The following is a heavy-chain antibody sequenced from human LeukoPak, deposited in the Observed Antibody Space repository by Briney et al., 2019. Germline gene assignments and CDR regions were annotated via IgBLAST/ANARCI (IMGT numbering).Heavy chain of an antibody. J-gene: IGHJ4*02. CDR1: GFTFSSYS. V-gene: IGHV3-21*01. Sequence: GGSLRLSCAASGFTFSSYSMNWVRQAPGKGLEWVSSISSSSSYIYYADSVKGRFTISRDNAKNSLYLQMNSLRAEDTAVYYCARDWVQYGYSGYGPFDHWGQGTLVTVSS. D-gene: IGHD5-12*01. CDR3: ARDWVQYGYSGYGPFDH. CDR2: ISSSSSYI.